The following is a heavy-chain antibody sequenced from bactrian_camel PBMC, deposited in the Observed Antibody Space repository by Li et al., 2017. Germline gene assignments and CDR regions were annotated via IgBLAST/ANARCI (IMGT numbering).Heavy chain of an antibody. V-gene: IGHV3S40*01. J-gene: IGHJ4*01. CDR3: ANLDGHY. CDR1: GFTFSTYA. CDR2: ISRGGGST. Sequence: VQLVESGGGLVQPGGSLRLSCAASGFTFSTYAITWVRQAPGKGLEWVSQISRGGGSTYYADSMKGRFTISRDNAKNMVYLQLNSLKTDDTAIYYCANLDGHYWGQGTQVTVS.